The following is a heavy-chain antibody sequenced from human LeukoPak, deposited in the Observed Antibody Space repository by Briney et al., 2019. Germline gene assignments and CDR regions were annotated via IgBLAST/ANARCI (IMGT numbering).Heavy chain of an antibody. V-gene: IGHV3-21*01. CDR3: SSSSDFDY. CDR1: GFTFSSYS. Sequence: GGSLRLSCAASGFTFSSYSMNWVRQAPGKGLEWVSSISSSSSYIYYADSVKGRFTISRDNAKNSLYLQMNSLYYCARGNSYYSSSSDFDYWGQGTLVTVSS. CDR2: ISSSSSYI. D-gene: IGHD6-6*01. J-gene: IGHJ4*02.